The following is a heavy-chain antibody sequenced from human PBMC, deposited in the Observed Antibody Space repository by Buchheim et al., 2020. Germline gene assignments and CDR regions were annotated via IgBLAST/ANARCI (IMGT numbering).Heavy chain of an antibody. CDR2: ISGSGSST. Sequence: VQLVESGGGVVQPGRSLRLSCAASGFTFNSYAMSWVRQAPEKGLEWVSAISGSGSSTYYADSVKGRFTISRDNSKNTLDLQMNSLRAEDTAVYYCAKVRYCSSTSCYRAHGMDVWGQGTT. J-gene: IGHJ6*02. V-gene: IGHV3-23*04. D-gene: IGHD2-2*02. CDR3: AKVRYCSSTSCYRAHGMDV. CDR1: GFTFNSYA.